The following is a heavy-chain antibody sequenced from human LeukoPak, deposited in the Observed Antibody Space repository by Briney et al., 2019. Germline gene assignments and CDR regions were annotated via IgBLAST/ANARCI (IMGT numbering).Heavy chain of an antibody. CDR1: GGSFSGYY. D-gene: IGHD2-2*01. J-gene: IGHJ6*03. CDR3: ARLRVGYCSSTSCLNYYYYYMDV. V-gene: IGHV4-34*01. CDR2: ISHSGST. Sequence: PSETLSLTCAVYGGSFSGYYWSWIRQPPGKGLEWIGEISHSGSTNYNPSLKSRVTISVDTSKNQFSLKLSSVTAADTAVYYCARLRVGYCSSTSCLNYYYYYMDVWGKGTTVTISS.